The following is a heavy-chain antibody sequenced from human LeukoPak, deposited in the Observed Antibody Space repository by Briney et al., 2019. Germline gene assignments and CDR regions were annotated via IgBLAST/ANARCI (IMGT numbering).Heavy chain of an antibody. D-gene: IGHD3-3*01. CDR3: ARQYQATIFGRFDY. CDR1: GGSISSYY. Sequence: SKTLSLTCTVSGGSISSYYWSWIRQPPGKGLEWIGYIYYSGSTNYNPSLKSRVTISVDTSKNQFSLKLSSVTAADTAVYYCARQYQATIFGRFDYWGQGTLVTVSS. V-gene: IGHV4-59*08. J-gene: IGHJ4*02. CDR2: IYYSGST.